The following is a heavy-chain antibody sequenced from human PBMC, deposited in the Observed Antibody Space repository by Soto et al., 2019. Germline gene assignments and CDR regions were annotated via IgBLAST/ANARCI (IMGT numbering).Heavy chain of an antibody. J-gene: IGHJ5*01. Sequence: PSETLSLTCTVSGGSITRRNHYWGWVRQPPGKGLEWVASIHHTGTTYYNPSLRRRTTMSIDTSNNRFSLSLTSVTAADTATHFCSTYSYYDHSSGYQDSWGQGTLVTVS. CDR1: GGSITRRNHY. CDR2: IHHTGTT. D-gene: IGHD3-16*01. V-gene: IGHV4-39*01. CDR3: STYSYYDHSSGYQDS.